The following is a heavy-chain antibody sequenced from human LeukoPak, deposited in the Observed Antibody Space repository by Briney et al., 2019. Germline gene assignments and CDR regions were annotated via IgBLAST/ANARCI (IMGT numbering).Heavy chain of an antibody. Sequence: ASVKVSCKASGYTFTSYDINWVRQAPGQGLEWMGWMNPNSGKTGYAQKFQGRVTMTRNTSISTAYMELSNLRSEDTAVYYCATNSGYDFLRSYYYYYMDVWGKGTTVTISS. CDR2: MNPNSGKT. V-gene: IGHV1-8*01. CDR3: ATNSGYDFLRSYYYYYMDV. J-gene: IGHJ6*03. D-gene: IGHD5-12*01. CDR1: GYTFTSYD.